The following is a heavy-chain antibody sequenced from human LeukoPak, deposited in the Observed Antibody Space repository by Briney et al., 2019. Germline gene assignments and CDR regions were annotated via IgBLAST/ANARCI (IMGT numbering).Heavy chain of an antibody. J-gene: IGHJ6*02. Sequence: ASVKVSCKASGYTFTDYYMHWVRQAPGQGLEWMGYINPNSGGTNFAQKFQGRITMTRDTSISTAYMELSRLRSDDTAVYYCARAGISMVRDLLHMDVWGQGTTVTVSS. CDR1: GYTFTDYY. CDR2: INPNSGGT. D-gene: IGHD3-10*01. V-gene: IGHV1-2*02. CDR3: ARAGISMVRDLLHMDV.